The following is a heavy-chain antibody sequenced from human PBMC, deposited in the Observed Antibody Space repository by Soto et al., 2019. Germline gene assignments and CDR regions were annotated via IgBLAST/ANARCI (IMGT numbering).Heavy chain of an antibody. CDR3: ASIRIYPSFYFDY. V-gene: IGHV4-31*03. Sequence: SETLSLTCTVSGGSISSGGYYWSWIHQHPGKGLEWIGYIYYSGSTCYNPPLKSRVTISVDTSKNQFSLKLSSVTAADTAVYYCASIRIYPSFYFDYWGQGTLVTVSS. CDR2: IYYSGST. CDR1: GGSISSGGYY. D-gene: IGHD2-15*01. J-gene: IGHJ4*02.